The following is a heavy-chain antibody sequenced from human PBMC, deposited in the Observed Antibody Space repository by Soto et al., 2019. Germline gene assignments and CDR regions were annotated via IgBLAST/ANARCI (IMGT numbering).Heavy chain of an antibody. J-gene: IGHJ6*02. CDR1: DGSISSYY. CDR2: IYYSGST. Sequence: QVQLQESGPGLVKPSETLSLTCTVSDGSISSYYWSWIRQPPGKGLEWIGYIYYSGSTNYNPSLKSRVTISVDTSKNQFSLKLSSVTAADTAVYYCARFEGPGTSIYYGMDVWGQGTTVTVSS. CDR3: ARFEGPGTSIYYGMDV. D-gene: IGHD1-1*01. V-gene: IGHV4-59*01.